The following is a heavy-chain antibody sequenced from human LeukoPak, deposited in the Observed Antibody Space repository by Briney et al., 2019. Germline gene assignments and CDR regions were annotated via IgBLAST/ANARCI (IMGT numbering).Heavy chain of an antibody. D-gene: IGHD2-2*01. CDR2: IWYDGSNK. J-gene: IGHJ4*02. Sequence: GGSLRLSCAASGFTFSSYGMHWVRQAPGKGLEWVAVIWYDGSNKYYADSVKGRFTISRDNSKNTLYLQMNSLRAEDTAVYYCASAPVLCSSTSCYDQYFDYWGQGTLVTVSS. V-gene: IGHV3-33*01. CDR3: ASAPVLCSSTSCYDQYFDY. CDR1: GFTFSSYG.